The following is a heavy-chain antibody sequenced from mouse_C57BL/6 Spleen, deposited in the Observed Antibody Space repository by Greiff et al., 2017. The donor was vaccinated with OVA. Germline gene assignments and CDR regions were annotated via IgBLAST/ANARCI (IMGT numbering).Heavy chain of an antibody. CDR1: GFTFSDYY. CDR3: ARHGYGSSPWFAY. Sequence: EVKVVESEGGLVQPGSSMKLSCTASGFTFSDYYMAWVRQVPEKGLEWVANINYDGSSNYYLDSLKSRFIISRDNAKNILYLQMSSLKSEDTATYYCARHGYGSSPWFAYWGQGTLVTVSA. CDR2: INYDGSSN. D-gene: IGHD1-1*01. V-gene: IGHV5-16*01. J-gene: IGHJ3*01.